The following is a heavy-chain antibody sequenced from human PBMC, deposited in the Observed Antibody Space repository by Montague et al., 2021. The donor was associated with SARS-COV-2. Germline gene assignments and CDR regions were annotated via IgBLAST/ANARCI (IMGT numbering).Heavy chain of an antibody. CDR3: ARANRYYFDY. CDR2: INHSGST. J-gene: IGHJ4*02. CDR1: GGSFSGYY. D-gene: IGHD2/OR15-2a*01. Sequence: SETRSLTCAVYGGSFSGYYWSWIRQPPGKGLEWIGEINHSGSTNYNPSLKSRVTISVDTSKNQFSLKLSSVTAADTAVYYCARANRYYFDYWGQGTLVTVSS. V-gene: IGHV4-34*01.